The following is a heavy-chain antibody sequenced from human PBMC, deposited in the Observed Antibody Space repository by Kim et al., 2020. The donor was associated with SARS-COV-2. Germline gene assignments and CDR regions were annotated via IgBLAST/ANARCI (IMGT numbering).Heavy chain of an antibody. V-gene: IGHV1-8*01. CDR3: ARGKYSSSWITYYYYYGMDV. CDR2: MNPNSGNT. J-gene: IGHJ6*02. Sequence: ASVKVSCKASGYTFTSYDINWVRQATGQGLEWMGWMNPNSGNTGYAQKFQGRVTMTRNTSISTAYMELSSLRSEDTAVYYCARGKYSSSWITYYYYYGMDVWGQGTTVTVSS. CDR1: GYTFTSYD. D-gene: IGHD6-13*01.